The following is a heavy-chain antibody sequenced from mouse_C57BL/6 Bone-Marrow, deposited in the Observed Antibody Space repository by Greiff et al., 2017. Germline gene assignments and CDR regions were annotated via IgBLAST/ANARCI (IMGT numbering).Heavy chain of an antibody. V-gene: IGHV1-55*01. Sequence: QVQLQQPGAELVKPGASVKMSCKASGYTFTSYWITWVKQRPGQGLEWIGDFYPGSGSTNYNEKFKSKATLTVDTSSSTAYMQLSSLTSEDSAVYYCARVGWLNLYYYAMDYWGQGTSVTVSS. J-gene: IGHJ4*01. CDR2: FYPGSGST. CDR3: ARVGWLNLYYYAMDY. CDR1: GYTFTSYW. D-gene: IGHD2-3*01.